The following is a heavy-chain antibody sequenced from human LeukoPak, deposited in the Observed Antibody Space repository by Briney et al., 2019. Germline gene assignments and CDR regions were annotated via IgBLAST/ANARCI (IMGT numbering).Heavy chain of an antibody. CDR2: IWYDGSNK. V-gene: IGHV3-33*01. CDR3: ARDRDFWSGYYDAFDI. CDR1: GFTSSSYG. Sequence: PGGSLRLSGAASGFTSSSYGMNWIRQAPGKGLEWLAVIWYDGSNKYYSDSVKGRFTISRDNSKNTLYLQMNSLRAEDTAVYYCARDRDFWSGYYDAFDIWGQGTMVTVSS. J-gene: IGHJ3*02. D-gene: IGHD3-3*01.